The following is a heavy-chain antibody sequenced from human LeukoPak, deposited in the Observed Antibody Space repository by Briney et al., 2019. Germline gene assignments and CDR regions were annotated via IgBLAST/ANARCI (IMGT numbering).Heavy chain of an antibody. V-gene: IGHV3-66*01. CDR2: IYSDGST. CDR1: GFTVSSNY. J-gene: IGHJ6*02. D-gene: IGHD3-16*01. CDR3: VKDPQPYYDHVWGSYHGMDV. Sequence: GGSLRLSCEASGFTVSSNYMSWVRQAPGKGLEWVSIIYSDGSTYYRDSVKGRFTISRDNSKNTLYLQMSSLRAEGTAVYYCVKDPQPYYDHVWGSYHGMDVWGQGTTVTVSS.